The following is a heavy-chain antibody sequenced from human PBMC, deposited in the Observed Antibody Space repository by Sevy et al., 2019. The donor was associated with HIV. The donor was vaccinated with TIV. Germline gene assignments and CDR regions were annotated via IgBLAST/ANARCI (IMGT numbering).Heavy chain of an antibody. D-gene: IGHD6-6*01. V-gene: IGHV1-2*06. CDR3: ARTVEYSSSSPFDP. Sequence: ASVKVSCKASGYTFTGYYMHWVRQAPGQGLEWMGRINPNSGGTNYAKKFQGRVTMTRDTSISTAYMELSRLRSDDTAVYYCARTVEYSSSSPFDPWGQGTLVTVSS. J-gene: IGHJ5*02. CDR1: GYTFTGYY. CDR2: INPNSGGT.